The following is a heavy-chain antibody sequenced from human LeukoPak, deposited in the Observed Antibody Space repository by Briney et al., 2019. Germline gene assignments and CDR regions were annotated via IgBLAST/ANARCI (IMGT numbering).Heavy chain of an antibody. CDR1: GGSISSDNYY. J-gene: IGHJ4*02. D-gene: IGHD3-3*01. CDR2: VYYTGTT. V-gene: IGHV4-39*01. Sequence: SETLSLTCTVSGGSISSDNYYRCWTRQSPGKGLEWIASVYYTGTTYYTPSLTTRATISVDTSKNHFSLKLSSVSAADTAVYYCARRSAFWKSLDFWGQGTLVTVSS. CDR3: ARRSAFWKSLDF.